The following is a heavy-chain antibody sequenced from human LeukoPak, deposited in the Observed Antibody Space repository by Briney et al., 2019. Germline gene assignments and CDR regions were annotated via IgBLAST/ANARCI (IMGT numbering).Heavy chain of an antibody. CDR1: GFSLRTRGVG. Sequence: SGPTLVNPTPTLTLTCTFSGFSLRTRGVGVGWIRQPPAKALEWLAVNYWDDDKNFSPSLRSRLTITKDTSKNQVVLRMTNMDPVDTGTYYCAHRRDGYTLRTLIPFDIWGQGTMVIVSS. V-gene: IGHV2-5*02. CDR2: NYWDDDK. J-gene: IGHJ3*02. CDR3: AHRRDGYTLRTLIPFDI. D-gene: IGHD5-24*01.